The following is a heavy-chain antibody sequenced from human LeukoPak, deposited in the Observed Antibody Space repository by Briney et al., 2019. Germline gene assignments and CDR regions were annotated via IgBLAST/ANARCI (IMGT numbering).Heavy chain of an antibody. Sequence: SETLSLTCTVSGGSISSYHWSWIRQPPGGGLEWIGYIHHSGSTSYSPSLKGRVTISADTSKNQFSLKMTSVIDADTAIYYCAREGGPSRDGDFVLYGLDVWGQGTTVTVSS. CDR3: AREGGPSRDGDFVLYGLDV. CDR2: IHHSGST. J-gene: IGHJ6*02. D-gene: IGHD4-17*01. CDR1: GGSISSYH. V-gene: IGHV4-59*01.